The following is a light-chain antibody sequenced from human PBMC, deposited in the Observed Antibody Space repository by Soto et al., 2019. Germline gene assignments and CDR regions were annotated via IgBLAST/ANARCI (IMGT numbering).Light chain of an antibody. V-gene: IGLV2-14*01. CDR2: EVS. J-gene: IGLJ3*02. CDR1: SSDVGGYNY. CDR3: SSYTSSSTRV. Sequence: QSALTQPASVSGSPGQSITISCTGTSSDVGGYNYVSWYQQHPGKAPKLMIYEVSNRPSGVSNRFSGSKSGNTASLPISGLQPDDEADYYCSSYTSSSTRVFGGGTKLTVL.